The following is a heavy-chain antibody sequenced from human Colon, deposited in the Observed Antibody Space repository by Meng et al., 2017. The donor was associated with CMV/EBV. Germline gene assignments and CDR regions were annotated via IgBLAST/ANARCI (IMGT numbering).Heavy chain of an antibody. V-gene: IGHV4-59*01. D-gene: IGHD6-13*01. Sequence: QVQLQASGPGLVKPSETLSLTCTVSGGSISSYCFSWIRRAPEKGLEWIGYTCYNGDSNYNPPLKSRVTISVDTSKNQFSLKLSSVTAADTAMYYCALRGSAAGTFQHWGQGTLVTVSS. CDR2: TCYNGDS. J-gene: IGHJ1*01. CDR1: GGSISSYC. CDR3: ALRGSAAGTFQH.